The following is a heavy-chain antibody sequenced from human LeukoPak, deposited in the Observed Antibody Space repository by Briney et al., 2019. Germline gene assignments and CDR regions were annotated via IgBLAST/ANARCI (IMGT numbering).Heavy chain of an antibody. CDR3: AKDAQVYSTYDWRWFDP. D-gene: IGHD4-11*01. CDR1: GFTFSDYY. J-gene: IGHJ5*02. V-gene: IGHV3-11*04. CDR2: ISTSGSTI. Sequence: GGSLRLSCAASGFTFSDYYMSWIRQAPGKGLEWVSYISTSGSTIYYADSVKGRFTISRDNSKNTLYLQMNSLRAEDTAIYYCAKDAQVYSTYDWRWFDPWGQGTLVTVSS.